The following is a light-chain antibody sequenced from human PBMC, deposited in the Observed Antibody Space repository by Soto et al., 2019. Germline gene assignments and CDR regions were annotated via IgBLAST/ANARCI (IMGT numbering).Light chain of an antibody. Sequence: QSALTQPPSASGSPGQSVTISCTGTSSDIGGYNSVSWYQQHPGKAPKLMIYGVSERPSGVPDRFSGSKSGNTASLTVSGLQAEDEADYYCSSYAGNNNFKVFGGGTKLTVL. CDR3: SSYAGNNNFKV. V-gene: IGLV2-8*01. CDR2: GVS. CDR1: SSDIGGYNS. J-gene: IGLJ2*01.